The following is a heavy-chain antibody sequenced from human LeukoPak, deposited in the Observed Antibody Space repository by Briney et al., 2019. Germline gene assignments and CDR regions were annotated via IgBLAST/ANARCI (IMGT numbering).Heavy chain of an antibody. CDR2: IGAYNGNT. V-gene: IGHV1-18*01. D-gene: IGHD3-3*01. Sequence: ASVKVSCKASGYTFTSYGISWVRQAPGQGLEWMGWIGAYNGNTNFAQKLQGRVTMTTDTSKSTAYMELRSLRSDDTAVYYCARDGRFLERPFNYYYYYYMDVWGKGTTVTVSS. CDR3: ARDGRFLERPFNYYYYYYMDV. CDR1: GYTFTSYG. J-gene: IGHJ6*03.